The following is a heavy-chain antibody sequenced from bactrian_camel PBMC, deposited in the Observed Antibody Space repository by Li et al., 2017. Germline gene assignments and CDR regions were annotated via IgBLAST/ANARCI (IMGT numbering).Heavy chain of an antibody. Sequence: QVQLVESGGGSVQAGGSLRLSCAASRPTFSSNCVGWFRQAPGKEREGIAAIYTGVGSTYYADFVRGRFAVSVDWAKNTLYLQMNSLKPEDSAMYYCAADCLTGLRVGNETMSDFAYWGQGTQVTVS. D-gene: IGHD5*01. V-gene: IGHV3S1*01. CDR1: RPTFSSNC. J-gene: IGHJ6*01. CDR2: IYTGVGST. CDR3: AADCLTGLRVGNETMSDFAY.